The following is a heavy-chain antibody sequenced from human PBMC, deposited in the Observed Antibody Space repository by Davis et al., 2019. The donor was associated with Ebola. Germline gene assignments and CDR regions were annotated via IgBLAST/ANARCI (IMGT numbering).Heavy chain of an antibody. V-gene: IGHV3-7*01. CDR3: ARLDYDFWSGYYKGWFDP. D-gene: IGHD3-3*01. CDR2: IKQDGSEK. J-gene: IGHJ5*02. CDR1: GFTFSSYW. Sequence: GESLKISCAASGFTFSSYWMSWVRQAPGKGLEWVANIKQDGSEKYYVDSVKGRFTISRDNAKNSLYLQMNSLRAEDTAVYYCARLDYDFWSGYYKGWFDPWGQGTLVTVSS.